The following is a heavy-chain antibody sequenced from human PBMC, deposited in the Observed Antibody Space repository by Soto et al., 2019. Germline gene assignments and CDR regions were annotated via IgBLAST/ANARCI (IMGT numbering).Heavy chain of an antibody. CDR3: AKDLRMRVIAPQVVAAAS. CDR1: GFTFSSYG. D-gene: IGHD2-15*01. CDR2: ISYDGSNK. Sequence: QVQLVESGGGVVQPGRSLRLSCAASGFTFSSYGMHWVRQAPGKGLEWVAVISYDGSNKYYADSVKGRFTISRDNSKNTLYLQMNSLRAEDTAVYYCAKDLRMRVIAPQVVAAASWGQGTLVTVSS. J-gene: IGHJ4*02. V-gene: IGHV3-30*18.